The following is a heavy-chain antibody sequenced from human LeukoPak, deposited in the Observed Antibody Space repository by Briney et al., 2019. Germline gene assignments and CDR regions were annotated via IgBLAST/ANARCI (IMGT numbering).Heavy chain of an antibody. J-gene: IGHJ4*02. Sequence: GASVKVSCKASGYTFTSYYMHWVRQAPGQGLEWMGVINPRDGSTTYAQDFQGRLTLTRDTSTSTVYMELISLRSEDTAFYHCARGDIDYWGQGTLVTVSS. CDR3: ARGDIDY. CDR2: INPRDGST. CDR1: GYTFTSYY. V-gene: IGHV1-46*01. D-gene: IGHD2-15*01.